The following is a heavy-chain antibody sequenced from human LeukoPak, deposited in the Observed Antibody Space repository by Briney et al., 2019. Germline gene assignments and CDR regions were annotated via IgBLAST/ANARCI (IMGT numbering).Heavy chain of an antibody. D-gene: IGHD2-2*01. CDR2: IYTSEST. Sequence: PSETLSLTCTVSGDSISSYYWSWIRQPAGKGLEWIGRIYTSESTNYNPSLKSRVTMSVDTSKNQFSLKLSSVTAADTAVYYCARETHMYCKSNSCYGYFDLWGRGTLVTVSS. J-gene: IGHJ2*01. CDR1: GDSISSYY. CDR3: ARETHMYCKSNSCYGYFDL. V-gene: IGHV4-4*07.